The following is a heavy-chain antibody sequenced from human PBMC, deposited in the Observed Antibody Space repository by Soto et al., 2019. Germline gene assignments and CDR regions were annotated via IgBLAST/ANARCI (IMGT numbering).Heavy chain of an antibody. CDR1: GFTFSSYA. CDR3: AKEPDFWSGYFPNYFDY. J-gene: IGHJ4*02. CDR2: ISGSGGST. D-gene: IGHD3-3*01. V-gene: IGHV3-23*01. Sequence: PGGSLRLSCAASGFTFSSYAMSWVRQAPGKGLEWVSAISGSGGSTYYADSVKGRFTISRDNSKNTLYLQMNSLRAEDTAVYYCAKEPDFWSGYFPNYFDYWGQGTLVTVS.